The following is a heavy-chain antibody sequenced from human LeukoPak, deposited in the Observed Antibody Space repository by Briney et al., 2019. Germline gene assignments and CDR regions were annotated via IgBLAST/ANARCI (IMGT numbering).Heavy chain of an antibody. CDR2: IYHSGST. J-gene: IGHJ4*02. Sequence: SETLSLTCAVSNYSINSGYYWGWIRQPPGKGLEWIGSIYHSGSTYYNPSLKSRVTISVDTSKNQFSLKLSSVTAADTAVYYCARSQGIGYFDYWGQGTLVTVSS. D-gene: IGHD2-21*01. V-gene: IGHV4-38-2*01. CDR1: NYSINSGYY. CDR3: ARSQGIGYFDY.